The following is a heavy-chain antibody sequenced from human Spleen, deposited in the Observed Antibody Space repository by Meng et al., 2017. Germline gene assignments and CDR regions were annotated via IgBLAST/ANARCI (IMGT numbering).Heavy chain of an antibody. CDR2: INHSGST. CDR3: ARGPATMAHDFDY. CDR1: GGSFSDYY. Sequence: QVQLQQWGAGLLQPSEPLSLPCVVSGGSFSDYYWSWIRQPPGKGLEWIGEINHSGSTNYNPSLESRATISVDTSQNNLSLKLSSVTAADSAVYYCARGPATMAHDFDYWGQGTLVTVSS. V-gene: IGHV4-34*01. D-gene: IGHD5-24*01. J-gene: IGHJ4*02.